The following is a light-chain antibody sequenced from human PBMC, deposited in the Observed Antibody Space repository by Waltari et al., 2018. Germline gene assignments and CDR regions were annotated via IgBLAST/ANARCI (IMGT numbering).Light chain of an antibody. V-gene: IGKV3-20*01. J-gene: IGKJ4*02. Sequence: EIVLTQSPGTMSLSPGDRATLSCRASERVSSNFLAWYQQKPGQAPRLLIYGASSRATGIPDKFSGSGSGTDFTLTINRLEPEDFAVYYCQQYGRSPLTFGGGTKVEIK. CDR2: GAS. CDR1: ERVSSNF. CDR3: QQYGRSPLT.